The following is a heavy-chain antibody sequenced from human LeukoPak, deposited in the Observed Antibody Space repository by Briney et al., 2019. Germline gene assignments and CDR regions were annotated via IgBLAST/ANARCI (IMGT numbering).Heavy chain of an antibody. CDR1: GFTFSSYA. CDR3: AKVANYYDFWSGNYDAFDI. D-gene: IGHD3-3*01. V-gene: IGHV3-23*01. Sequence: PGGSLRLSCAASGFTFSSYAMSWVRQAPGKGLEWVSAISGSGGSTYYADSVKGRFTISRDNSKNTLYLQMNSLRAEDTAVYYCAKVANYYDFWSGNYDAFDIWGQGTMITVSS. J-gene: IGHJ3*02. CDR2: ISGSGGST.